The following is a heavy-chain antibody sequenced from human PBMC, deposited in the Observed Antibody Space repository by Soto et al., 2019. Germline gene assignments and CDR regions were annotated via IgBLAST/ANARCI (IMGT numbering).Heavy chain of an antibody. D-gene: IGHD6-13*01. V-gene: IGHV3-21*01. CDR1: GFTFSSYS. CDR3: ARDPLPTYSSSWYYFDY. J-gene: IGHJ4*02. CDR2: ISSSSSYI. Sequence: GGSLRLSCAASGFTFSSYSMNWVRQAPGKGLEWVSSISSSSSYIYYADSVKGRFTISRDNAKNSLYLQMNSLRAEDTAVYYCARDPLPTYSSSWYYFDYWGQGTLVTVSS.